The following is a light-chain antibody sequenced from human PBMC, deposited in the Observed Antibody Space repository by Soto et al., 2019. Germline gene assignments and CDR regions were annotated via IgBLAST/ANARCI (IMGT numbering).Light chain of an antibody. CDR1: QNVSSY. V-gene: IGKV3-11*01. CDR2: DAS. J-gene: IGKJ4*01. CDR3: QQRSNWPPGGLT. Sequence: SFFTQSPATLSFSPGEKTTLSRRARQNVSSYLAWYQQKPGQAPRLLIYDASNRATGIPARFSGSGSGTDFTLTISSLEPEDFAVYYCQQRSNWPPGGLTFGGGTKWIS.